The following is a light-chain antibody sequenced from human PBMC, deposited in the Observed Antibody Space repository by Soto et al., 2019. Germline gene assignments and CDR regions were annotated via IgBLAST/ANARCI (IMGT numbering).Light chain of an antibody. CDR1: QSVDSY. J-gene: IGKJ5*01. CDR2: GAS. Sequence: IVLTQSTASLSLSPGERATLSCRASQSVDSYLVWYQQKPGQAPSLLIFGASNRATGIPARFSGSGSGTDFTLTINSLELEELAGYYCQQRSNWPITFGQGARLEI. CDR3: QQRSNWPIT. V-gene: IGKV3-11*01.